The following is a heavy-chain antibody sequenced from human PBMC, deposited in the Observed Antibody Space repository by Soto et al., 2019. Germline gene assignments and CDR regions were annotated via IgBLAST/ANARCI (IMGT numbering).Heavy chain of an antibody. J-gene: IGHJ3*02. V-gene: IGHV3-21*01. CDR1: GFTFSSYS. CDR2: ISSSSDYI. Sequence: GGSLRLSCAASGFTFSSYSMNWVRQAPGKGLEWVSSISSSSDYIFYADSVKGRFTISRDNAKNSLYLQMNSLRAEDTAVYYCARSVPAAPFDIWGQGTMVTVS. D-gene: IGHD2-2*01. CDR3: ARSVPAAPFDI.